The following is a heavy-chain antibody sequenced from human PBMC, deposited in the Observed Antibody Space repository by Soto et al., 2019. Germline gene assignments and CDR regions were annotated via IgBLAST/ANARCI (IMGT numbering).Heavy chain of an antibody. Sequence: SETLSLTCTVSGGSVSSVGYYWSWIRQHPGKGLEWIGYITYSGNTYYNPSLESRVTMSADTSKNQFSLKLSSVTAADTAVYFWVRGGSCTNSVCSVFDYWGQGTLVTVYS. CDR1: GGSVSSVGYY. D-gene: IGHD2-8*01. V-gene: IGHV4-31*03. CDR3: VRGGSCTNSVCSVFDY. CDR2: ITYSGNT. J-gene: IGHJ4*02.